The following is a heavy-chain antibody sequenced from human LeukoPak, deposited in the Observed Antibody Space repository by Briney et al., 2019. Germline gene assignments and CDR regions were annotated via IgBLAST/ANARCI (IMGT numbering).Heavy chain of an antibody. CDR1: GFXVSSNY. J-gene: IGHJ4*02. CDR2: IYSGGST. D-gene: IGHD6-13*01. V-gene: IGHV3-66*01. CDR3: ARDVSGSSSWSDFDY. Sequence: GGSLRLSCAASGFXVSSNYMSWVRQAPGKGLEWVSVIYSGGSTFYADSVRGRFTISRDNSKNTLYLQMNSLRAEDTAVYYCARDVSGSSSWSDFDYWGQGTLVTVSS.